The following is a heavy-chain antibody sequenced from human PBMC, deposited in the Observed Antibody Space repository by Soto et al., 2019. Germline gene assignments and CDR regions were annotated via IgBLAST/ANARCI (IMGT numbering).Heavy chain of an antibody. CDR2: IKNKNDGGTT. J-gene: IGHJ4*01. Sequence: EVELVESGGGLVKPGGSLTLSCAASGFSFKTAWMNWVRQAPGKRLEWVGRIKNKNDGGTTDYAAFVKGRFTISRDASENTLYLHMNGLKTEDTGVYFCTGLWFGEIYNYWGQGSLVTVSS. CDR1: GFSFKTAW. D-gene: IGHD3-10*01. V-gene: IGHV3-15*07. CDR3: TGLWFGEIYNY.